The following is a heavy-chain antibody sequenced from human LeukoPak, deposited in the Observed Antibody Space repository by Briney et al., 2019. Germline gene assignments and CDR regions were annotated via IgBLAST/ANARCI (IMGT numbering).Heavy chain of an antibody. CDR3: ARERITFGGVIVTYYYYGMDV. V-gene: IGHV3-21*01. CDR1: GFTFSSYS. CDR2: ISSSSSYI. Sequence: GGSLRLSCAASGFTFSSYSMNWVRQAPGKGLEWVSSISSSSSYIYYADSVKGRFTISRDNAKNSLYLQMNSLRAEDTAVYYCARERITFGGVIVTYYYYGMDVWGQGTAVTVSS. J-gene: IGHJ6*02. D-gene: IGHD3-16*02.